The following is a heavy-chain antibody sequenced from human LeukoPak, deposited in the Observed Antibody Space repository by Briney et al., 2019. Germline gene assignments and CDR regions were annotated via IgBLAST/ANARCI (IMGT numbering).Heavy chain of an antibody. CDR1: GFTFSSYA. J-gene: IGHJ4*02. CDR2: ISGNGGST. Sequence: PGGSLRLSCAASGFTFSSYAMSWVRQAPGKGLEWVSAISGNGGSTYYADSVKGRFTISRDNSKNTLYLQMNSLRAEDTAVYYCAKAPSGRGDEFDYWGQGTLVTVSS. CDR3: AKAPSGRGDEFDY. D-gene: IGHD2-15*01. V-gene: IGHV3-23*01.